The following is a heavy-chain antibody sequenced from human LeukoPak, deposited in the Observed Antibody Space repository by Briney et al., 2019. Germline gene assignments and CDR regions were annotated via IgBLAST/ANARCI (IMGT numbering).Heavy chain of an antibody. CDR3: AKVFDYYDSSGYYY. V-gene: IGHV3-23*01. CDR1: GFTFSSYG. CDR2: ISGSGGST. J-gene: IGHJ4*02. D-gene: IGHD3-22*01. Sequence: PGGSLRLSCAASGFTFSSYGMNWVRQAPGKGLEWVSAISGSGGSTYYADSVKGRFTISRDNSKNTLYLQMNSLRAEDTAVYYCAKVFDYYDSSGYYYWGQGTLVTVSS.